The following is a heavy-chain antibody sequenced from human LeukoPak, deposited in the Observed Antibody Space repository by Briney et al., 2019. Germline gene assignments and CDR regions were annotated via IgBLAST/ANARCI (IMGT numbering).Heavy chain of an antibody. J-gene: IGHJ4*02. D-gene: IGHD4-17*01. CDR3: ARVSPNTVTALQFFDY. Sequence: GGSLTLSCAASGFTFSSYWMSWVRQAPGKGLEWVANIKQDGSEKYYVHSVKGRFTISRDNAKNSLYLQLNSLSAADTAVYYFARVSPNTVTALQFFDYWGQGTLVTVSS. CDR2: IKQDGSEK. CDR1: GFTFSSYW. V-gene: IGHV3-7*03.